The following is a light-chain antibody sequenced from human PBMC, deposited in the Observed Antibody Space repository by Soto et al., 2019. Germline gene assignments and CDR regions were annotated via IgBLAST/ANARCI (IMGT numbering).Light chain of an antibody. V-gene: IGKV1-9*01. Sequence: QLTQSPSSLSASVGDRVTITCRASQDISGYVAWYQQRPGRAPQLLVYAASALQTGVPSRFSGSGSGTDFTLTITSLQPEDFGTYYCQHPKWAFGQGTTVEI. CDR2: AAS. CDR3: QHPKWA. J-gene: IGKJ1*01. CDR1: QDISGY.